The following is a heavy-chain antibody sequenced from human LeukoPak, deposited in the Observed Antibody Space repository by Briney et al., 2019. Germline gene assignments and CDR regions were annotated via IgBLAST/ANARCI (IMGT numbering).Heavy chain of an antibody. J-gene: IGHJ4*02. V-gene: IGHV3-23*01. Sequence: GGSLRLSCAASGFTFSSYAMSWVRQAPGKGLEWVSAISGSGGSTYYADSVKGRFTISRDNSKNTLYLQMNSLRAEDTAVYYYAKDRVGGQPAYYFDYWGQGTLVTVSS. CDR1: GFTFSSYA. CDR2: ISGSGGST. D-gene: IGHD4-23*01. CDR3: AKDRVGGQPAYYFDY.